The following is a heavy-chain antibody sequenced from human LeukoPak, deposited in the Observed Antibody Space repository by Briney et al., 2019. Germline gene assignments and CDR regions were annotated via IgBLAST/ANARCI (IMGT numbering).Heavy chain of an antibody. V-gene: IGHV1-18*01. J-gene: IGHJ3*02. CDR1: GYTFTSYG. Sequence: GASVKVSCKASGYTFTSYGISWVRQAPGQGLEWMGWISAYNGNTNYAQKLQGRVTMTTDTSTSTAYMELRSLRSDDTAVYYCASPYSGSYPNAFDIWGQGTMVTVSS. D-gene: IGHD1-26*01. CDR3: ASPYSGSYPNAFDI. CDR2: ISAYNGNT.